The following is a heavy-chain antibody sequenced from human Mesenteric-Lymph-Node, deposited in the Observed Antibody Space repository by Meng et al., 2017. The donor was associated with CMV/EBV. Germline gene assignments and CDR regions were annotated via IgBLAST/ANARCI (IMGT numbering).Heavy chain of an antibody. V-gene: IGHV1-58*01. D-gene: IGHD3-3*01. CDR3: ARDLGFLEWLLSY. Sequence: SVKVSCKASGFTFTSSAVQWVRQARGQRLEWIGWIVVGSGNTNYAQKLQGRVTMTTDTSTSTAYMELRSLRSDDTAVYYCARDLGFLEWLLSYWGQGTLVTVSS. CDR2: IVVGSGNT. CDR1: GFTFTSSA. J-gene: IGHJ4*02.